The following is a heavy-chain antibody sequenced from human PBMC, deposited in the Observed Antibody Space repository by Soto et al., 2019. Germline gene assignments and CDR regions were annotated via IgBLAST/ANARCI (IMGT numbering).Heavy chain of an antibody. CDR1: GGSISSGNYY. Sequence: PSETLSLTCSVSGGSISSGNYYLTWIRQHPGKGLEWIGEIYFSGTTNYNPSLKSRVTISVDTSKNQFSLKLSSVTAADTAVYYCARGGSAVAGLFYFDYWGQGTLVTVSS. CDR3: ARGGSAVAGLFYFDY. D-gene: IGHD6-19*01. CDR2: IYFSGTT. J-gene: IGHJ4*02. V-gene: IGHV4-39*07.